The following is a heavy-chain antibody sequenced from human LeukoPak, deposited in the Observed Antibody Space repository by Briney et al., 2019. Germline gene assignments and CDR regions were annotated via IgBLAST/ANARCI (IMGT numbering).Heavy chain of an antibody. CDR3: ARGPATGDFDY. CDR1: GYTFTAIY. V-gene: IGHV1-2*02. D-gene: IGHD7-27*01. Sequence: GASVKVSCKGSGYTFTAIYIHWVRQTPGQGLEWMGWINPNSGGTNFAQKFQGRVTMTRDTSISTAYMELSRLGSDDTAVYYCARGPATGDFDYWGQGTLVTVSS. CDR2: INPNSGGT. J-gene: IGHJ4*02.